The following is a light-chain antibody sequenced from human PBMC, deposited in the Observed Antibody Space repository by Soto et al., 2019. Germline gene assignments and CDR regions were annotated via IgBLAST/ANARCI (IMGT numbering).Light chain of an antibody. CDR2: EAS. J-gene: IGKJ4*01. V-gene: IGKV1-5*03. CDR3: QQLDRYPST. CDR1: QNINSW. Sequence: DIHMTQSPSTLSASVGDRVTITCRASQNINSWLAWYQQKPGKAPKLLIYEASSLEKGVPARFSGSGSGTEFTLTISRLQPEDFASYYCQQLDRYPSTFGGGTKVDIK.